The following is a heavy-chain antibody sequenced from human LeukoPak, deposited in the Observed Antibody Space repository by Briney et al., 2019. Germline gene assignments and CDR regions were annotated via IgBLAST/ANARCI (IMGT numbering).Heavy chain of an antibody. CDR3: ARVVHLRGYYDRLGGWFDP. V-gene: IGHV3-20*01. J-gene: IGHJ5*02. CDR1: GFTFDDYG. CDR2: INWNGGST. D-gene: IGHD3-16*01. Sequence: PGGSLRLSCAASGFTFDDYGMSWVRQAPGKGLEWVSGINWNGGSTGYADSVKGRFTISRDNAKNSLYLQMNSLRAEDTALYHCARVVHLRGYYDRLGGWFDPWGQGTLVTVSS.